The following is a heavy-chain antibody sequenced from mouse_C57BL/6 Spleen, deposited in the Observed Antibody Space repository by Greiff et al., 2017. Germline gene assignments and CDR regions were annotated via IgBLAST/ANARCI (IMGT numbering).Heavy chain of an antibody. D-gene: IGHD2-5*01. Sequence: EVMLVESGEGLVKPGGSLKLSCAASGFTFSSYAMSWVRQTPEKRLEWVAYISSGGDYIYYADTVKGRFTISRDNARNTLYLQMSSLKSEDTAMYYCTRDGDYINYGYAMDYWGQGTSVTVSS. V-gene: IGHV5-9-1*02. CDR3: TRDGDYINYGYAMDY. CDR2: ISSGGDYI. J-gene: IGHJ4*01. CDR1: GFTFSSYA.